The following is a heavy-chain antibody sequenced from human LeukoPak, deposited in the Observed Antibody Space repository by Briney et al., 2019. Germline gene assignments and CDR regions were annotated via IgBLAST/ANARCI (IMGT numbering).Heavy chain of an antibody. CDR1: GGSISSNY. D-gene: IGHD6-13*01. V-gene: IGHV4-59*12. Sequence: PSETLSLTCTVSGGSISSNYWSWIRQPPGKGLEWIGYIYHSGSAYYNPSLKSRVTISIDRSKNQFSLKLSSVTAADTAVYFCARGPWGDIAAVGGQSYGVDVWGQGTTATVSS. CDR3: ARGPWGDIAAVGGQSYGVDV. J-gene: IGHJ6*02. CDR2: IYHSGSA.